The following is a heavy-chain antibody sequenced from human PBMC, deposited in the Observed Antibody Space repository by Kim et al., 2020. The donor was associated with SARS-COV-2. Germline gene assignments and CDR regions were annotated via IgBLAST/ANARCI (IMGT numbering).Heavy chain of an antibody. D-gene: IGHD1-1*01. CDR2: IYHSGST. Sequence: SETLSLTCAVSGGSISSTNWWSWVRQPPGKGLEWIGEIYHSGSTNYNPSLKSRVTISVDKSNNQFSLNLISVTAADTAVYYCARGSTGTTLNWFDPWAREPWSVSPQ. CDR1: GGSISSTNW. V-gene: IGHV4-4*02. J-gene: IGHJ5*02. CDR3: ARGSTGTTLNWFDP.